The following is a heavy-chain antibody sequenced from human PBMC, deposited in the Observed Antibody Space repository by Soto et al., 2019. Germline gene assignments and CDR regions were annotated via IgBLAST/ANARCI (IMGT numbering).Heavy chain of an antibody. D-gene: IGHD3-3*01. Sequence: GSLRLSCAASGFTFSNYGMHWVRQAPGKGLEWVAVISYDGNNRYYGDSVKGRFTISRDNSKNTVYLQMNSLRVEDTAVYYCASTWSGYYYIDSWGQGTLVTVSS. CDR3: ASTWSGYYYIDS. CDR2: ISYDGNNR. CDR1: GFTFSNYG. V-gene: IGHV3-30*03. J-gene: IGHJ4*02.